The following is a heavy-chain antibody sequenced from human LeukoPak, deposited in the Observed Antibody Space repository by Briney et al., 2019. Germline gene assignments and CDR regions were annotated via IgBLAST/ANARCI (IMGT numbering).Heavy chain of an antibody. D-gene: IGHD3-22*01. CDR1: GGSISSSSYY. J-gene: IGHJ4*02. CDR3: ARDLFSTDSSGYSDY. CDR2: IYYSGST. V-gene: IGHV4-39*07. Sequence: SETLSLTCTVSGGSISSSSYYWGWIRQPPGKGLEWIGSIYYSGSTYYNPSLKSRVTISVDTSKNQFSLKLSSVTAADTAVYYCARDLFSTDSSGYSDYWGQGTLVTVSS.